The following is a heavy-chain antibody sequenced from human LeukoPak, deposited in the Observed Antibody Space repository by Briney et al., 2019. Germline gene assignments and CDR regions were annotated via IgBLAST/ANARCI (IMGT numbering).Heavy chain of an antibody. CDR2: ISGSGTTT. CDR1: GFTFRNYA. J-gene: IGHJ4*02. CDR3: SKGETDTGTLTHVY. V-gene: IGHV3-23*05. Sequence: SGGSLRLSCAASGFTFRNYAMSWVRQAPGKRLEWVSAISGSGTTTHYADSVKGRFTVSRDNSKNTVFLQMHSLGAEDTAVYYCSKGETDTGTLTHVYWGPGTLVTVSS. D-gene: IGHD1-7*01.